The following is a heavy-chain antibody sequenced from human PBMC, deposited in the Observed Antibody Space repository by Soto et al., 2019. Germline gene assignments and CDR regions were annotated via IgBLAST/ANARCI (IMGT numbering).Heavy chain of an antibody. D-gene: IGHD3-9*01. CDR1: GFTFSSYA. CDR2: ISGSGGST. Sequence: GGSLRLSCAASGFTFSSYAMSWVRQAPGKGLEWVSAISGSGGSTYYADSVKGRFTISRDNSKNTLYLQMNSLRAEDTAVYYCAKDLLPYFEWVHPADYWGQGTLVTVSS. V-gene: IGHV3-23*01. J-gene: IGHJ4*02. CDR3: AKDLLPYFEWVHPADY.